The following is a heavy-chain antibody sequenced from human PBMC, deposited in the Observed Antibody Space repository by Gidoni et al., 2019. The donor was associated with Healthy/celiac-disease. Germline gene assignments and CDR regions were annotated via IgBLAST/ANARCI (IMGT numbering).Heavy chain of an antibody. Sequence: GISWVRQAPGQGLEWMGWISAYNGNTNYAQKLQGRVTMTTDTSTSTAYMELRSLRSDDTAVYYCARVDYDILTGYYSKFDPWGQGTLVTVSS. CDR3: ARVDYDILTGYYSKFDP. CDR1: G. D-gene: IGHD3-9*01. CDR2: ISAYNGNT. J-gene: IGHJ5*02. V-gene: IGHV1-18*01.